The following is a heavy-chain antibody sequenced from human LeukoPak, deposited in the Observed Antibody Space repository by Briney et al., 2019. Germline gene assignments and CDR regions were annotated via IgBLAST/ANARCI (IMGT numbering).Heavy chain of an antibody. CDR3: ARLSDY. CDR2: INYSGTT. V-gene: IGHV4-39*01. Sequence: PSETLSLTCTVSGGAISSDNYYWGWIRQPPGKGLEWIENINYSGTTYYNPSLKSRVSISVDTSRTQFSLRLSSVPAADTAVYYCARLSDYWGQGTLVTVSS. CDR1: GGAISSDNYY. J-gene: IGHJ4*02.